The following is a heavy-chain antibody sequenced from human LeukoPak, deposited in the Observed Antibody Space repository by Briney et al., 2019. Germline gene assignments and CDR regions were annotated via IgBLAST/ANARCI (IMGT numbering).Heavy chain of an antibody. Sequence: ASVKVSCKASGYTFTGYYMHWVRQAPGQGLEWMGWINPNSGGTNYAQKFQGRVTMTRDTSISTAYMELSRLRSDDTAVYCCARETTVVTSGIYYYYGMDVWGQGTTVTVSS. J-gene: IGHJ6*02. V-gene: IGHV1-2*02. D-gene: IGHD4-23*01. CDR2: INPNSGGT. CDR3: ARETTVVTSGIYYYYGMDV. CDR1: GYTFTGYY.